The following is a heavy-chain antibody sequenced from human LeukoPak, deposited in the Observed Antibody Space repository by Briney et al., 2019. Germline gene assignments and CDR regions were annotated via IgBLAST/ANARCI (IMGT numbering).Heavy chain of an antibody. Sequence: PSETLSLTCTVAGGSISRYYWSWIRQLAGKGLEWIGRIDTSGSTNYNPSLKSRVTMSVDTSKNQFTLKLSSVTAADTAVYYCAREWYNWFDPWGQGTLVTVSS. CDR2: IDTSGST. D-gene: IGHD2-8*01. J-gene: IGHJ5*02. CDR3: AREWYNWFDP. CDR1: GGSISRYY. V-gene: IGHV4-4*07.